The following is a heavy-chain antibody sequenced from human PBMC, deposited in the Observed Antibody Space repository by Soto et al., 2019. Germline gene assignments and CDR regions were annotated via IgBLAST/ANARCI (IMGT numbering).Heavy chain of an antibody. CDR3: ARDFDY. Sequence: TLSPTRPFSGCSLRRGKTYWSWIRQHPGKGLEWMGYIYDSGSTDYNPSLKSRLTMSVDTSKNQFSLKLSSVTAADTAVYYCARDFDYWRQGTVVTVSS. V-gene: IGHV4-31*03. CDR2: IYDSGST. CDR1: GCSLRRGKTY. J-gene: IGHJ4*02.